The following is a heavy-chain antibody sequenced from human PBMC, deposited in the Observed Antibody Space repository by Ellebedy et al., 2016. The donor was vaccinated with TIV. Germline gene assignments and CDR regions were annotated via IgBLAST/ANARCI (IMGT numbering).Heavy chain of an antibody. Sequence: PGGSLRLSCVASGFTFSNYNMNLVRQSPGKGLEWVSSIRSTGSDKYYAESVKGRFTISRDNAQDTLFLQMNSLRAEDTAVYFCSRGWSTPDSWGQGTLVIVSS. V-gene: IGHV3-21*06. CDR1: GFTFSNYN. D-gene: IGHD2-15*01. CDR3: SRGWSTPDS. J-gene: IGHJ4*02. CDR2: IRSTGSDK.